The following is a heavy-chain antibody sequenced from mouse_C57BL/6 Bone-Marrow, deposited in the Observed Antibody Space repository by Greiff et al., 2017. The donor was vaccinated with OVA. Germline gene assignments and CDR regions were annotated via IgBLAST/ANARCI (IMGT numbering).Heavy chain of an antibody. Sequence: VQLQQSGAELVRPGASVKLSCTASGFNIKDDYMHWVKQRPEKGLEWIGWIDPENGDTEYASKFQGKATITADTSSNTAYLQLSSLTSEDTAVYYCTTCSYGSRPHYWFQGTTLTVSS. CDR3: TTCSYGSRPHY. CDR1: GFNIKDDY. V-gene: IGHV14-4*01. CDR2: IDPENGDT. J-gene: IGHJ2*01. D-gene: IGHD1-1*01.